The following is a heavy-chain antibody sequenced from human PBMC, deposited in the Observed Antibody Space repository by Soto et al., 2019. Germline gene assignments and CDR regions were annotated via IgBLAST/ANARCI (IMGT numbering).Heavy chain of an antibody. CDR1: GYSLTSYW. D-gene: IGHD6-6*01. Sequence: GESPQIPWKGPGYSLTSYWISWVRQMPGKGLEAMGRIDPSDSYTNYRPSFQGHVPISANKSISTAYLQWRSPKAADTAMYYCARQGRVNKSIASRPDYWGQGTLVTVSS. CDR3: ARQGRVNKSIASRPDY. CDR2: IDPSDSYT. V-gene: IGHV5-10-1*01. J-gene: IGHJ4*02.